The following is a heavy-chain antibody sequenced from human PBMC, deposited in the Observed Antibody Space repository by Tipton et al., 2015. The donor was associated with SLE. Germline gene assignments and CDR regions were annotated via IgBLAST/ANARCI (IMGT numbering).Heavy chain of an antibody. CDR3: ARDPYGNEDY. D-gene: IGHD4-11*01. CDR1: GYSISSGYY. Sequence: TLSLTCTVSGYSISSGYYWGWIRQPPGGGLEWLGSVYPGGTAYYNPSLKSRVTISVDTSKNQFSLKLSSVTAADTAVYYCARDPYGNEDYWGQGTLVTVSS. CDR2: VYPGGTA. J-gene: IGHJ4*02. V-gene: IGHV4-38-2*02.